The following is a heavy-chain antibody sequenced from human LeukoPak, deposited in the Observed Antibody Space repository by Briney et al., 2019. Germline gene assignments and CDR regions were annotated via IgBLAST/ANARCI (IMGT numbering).Heavy chain of an antibody. Sequence: GGSLRLSCTASGFAFSSYAMSWVRQAPGKGLEWVSIISLDGSTEFYADSVKGRFTISRDTASNTMHLEMNNLRIEDTAVYYCMRGYMGWFDPWGQGSLVTVSS. V-gene: IGHV3-30-3*01. CDR3: MRGYMGWFDP. J-gene: IGHJ5*02. CDR1: GFAFSSYA. CDR2: ISLDGSTE. D-gene: IGHD3-16*02.